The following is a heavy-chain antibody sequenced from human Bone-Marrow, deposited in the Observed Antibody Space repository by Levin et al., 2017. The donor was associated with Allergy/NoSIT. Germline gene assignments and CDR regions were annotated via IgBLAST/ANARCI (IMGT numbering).Heavy chain of an antibody. CDR1: GASISSGGYY. CDR3: ARSVGNGYLSNFDY. J-gene: IGHJ4*02. D-gene: IGHD3-22*01. Sequence: SETLSLTCTVSGASISSGGYYWAWIRQLPGTGLEWIGYIYYTGSTYYNPSLKSRTHISVDTSKNEFALKMNLLTDADTAVYYCARSVGNGYLSNFDYWGQGTLVTVSS. CDR2: IYYTGST. V-gene: IGHV4-31*03.